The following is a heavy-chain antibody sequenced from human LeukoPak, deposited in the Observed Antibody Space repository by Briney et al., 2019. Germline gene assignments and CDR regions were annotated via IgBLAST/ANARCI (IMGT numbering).Heavy chain of an antibody. CDR3: ARDPTIAVAGPGY. Sequence: ASVKVSCKASGYTVTTYGISWVRQAPGQGLEWMGWISAYNGNTNYAQKFQGRVTMTTDTSTSTAYMELRSLRSDDTAVYYCARDPTIAVAGPGYWGQGTLVTVSS. V-gene: IGHV1-18*01. CDR1: GYTVTTYG. J-gene: IGHJ4*02. CDR2: ISAYNGNT. D-gene: IGHD6-19*01.